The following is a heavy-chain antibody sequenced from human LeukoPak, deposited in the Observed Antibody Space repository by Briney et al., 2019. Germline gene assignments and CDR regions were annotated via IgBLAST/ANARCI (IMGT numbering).Heavy chain of an antibody. CDR1: GFTFSSYA. CDR2: ISGSGGST. D-gene: IGHD3-22*01. V-gene: IGHV3-23*01. Sequence: GASLRLSCAASGFTFSSYAMSWVRQAPGKGLEWVSAISGSGGSTYYADSVKGRFTTSRDNSKNTLYLQMNSLRAEDTAVYYCAKVAYYYDSSGYYDYWGQGTLVTVSS. CDR3: AKVAYYYDSSGYYDY. J-gene: IGHJ4*02.